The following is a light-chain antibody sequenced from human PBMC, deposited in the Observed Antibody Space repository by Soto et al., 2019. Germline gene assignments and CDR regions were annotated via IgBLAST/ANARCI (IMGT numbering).Light chain of an antibody. CDR2: GAS. J-gene: IGKJ4*01. CDR3: QQYKNWPPLT. V-gene: IGKV3-15*01. CDR1: QSVSSN. Sequence: EIVMTQSPATLSVSPGERATLSCRASQSVSSNLAWYQQKPGQAPRLIIYGASTRATGIPARFSGSGSGTEFTLTISSLQSEDFAVYYCQQYKNWPPLTFGGGTKVDIK.